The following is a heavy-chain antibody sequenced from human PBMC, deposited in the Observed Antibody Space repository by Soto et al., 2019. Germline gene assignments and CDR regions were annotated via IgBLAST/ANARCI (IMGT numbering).Heavy chain of an antibody. CDR2: INPNSGGT. Sequence: GASVKVSCKASGYTFTGYYMHWVRQAPGQGLEWMGWINPNSGGTNYAQKFQGWVTMTRDTSISTAYMELSRLRSDDTAVYYCARDPGGTILRYFDWSPVYYFDYWGQGTLVTVSS. D-gene: IGHD3-9*01. CDR1: GYTFTGYY. CDR3: ARDPGGTILRYFDWSPVYYFDY. J-gene: IGHJ4*02. V-gene: IGHV1-2*04.